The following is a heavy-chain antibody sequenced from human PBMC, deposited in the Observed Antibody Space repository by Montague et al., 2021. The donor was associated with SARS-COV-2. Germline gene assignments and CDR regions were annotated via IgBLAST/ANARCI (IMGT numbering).Heavy chain of an antibody. V-gene: IGHV4-39*02. CDR2: IYDSGST. CDR3: ARRGRKLLPVATTIGGFDI. D-gene: IGHD5-12*01. CDR1: GGSISSSNYD. Sequence: ETLSLTCTVAGGSISSSNYDWDWIRQPPGKGLEWIGSIYDSGSTYYNPSLKSRVTISVDTSKNHFSLKLSSVTAADTAVYYCARRGRKLLPVATTIGGFDIWGQGTMVTVSS. J-gene: IGHJ3*02.